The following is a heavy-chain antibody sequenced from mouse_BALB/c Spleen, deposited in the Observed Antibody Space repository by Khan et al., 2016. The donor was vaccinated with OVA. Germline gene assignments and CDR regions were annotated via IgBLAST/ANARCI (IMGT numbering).Heavy chain of an antibody. CDR3: AMGRTY. CDR1: GYSITSDYA. D-gene: IGHD4-1*01. V-gene: IGHV3-2*02. CDR2: ITYSGST. J-gene: IGHJ3*01. Sequence: EVKLLESGPGLVKPSQSRSLTCTVTGYSITSDYAWNWIRQFPGNKLEWMGYITYSGSTSYRPSLKSRISITRDTSKNQFFLQLNSVTTEDTATYYCAMGRTYWGQGTLVTVSA.